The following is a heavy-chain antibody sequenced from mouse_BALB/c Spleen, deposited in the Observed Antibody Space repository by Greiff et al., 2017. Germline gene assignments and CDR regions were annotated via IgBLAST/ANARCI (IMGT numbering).Heavy chain of an antibody. V-gene: IGHV1-69*02. Sequence: VQLQQPGAELVKPGAPVKLSCKASGYTFTSYWMNWVKQRPGRGLEWIGRIDPSDSETHYNQKFKDKATLTVDKSSSTAYIQLSSLTSEDSAVYYCAREGYYGYDYAMDYWGQGTSVTVSS. CDR2: IDPSDSET. D-gene: IGHD1-2*01. J-gene: IGHJ4*01. CDR1: GYTFTSYW. CDR3: AREGYYGYDYAMDY.